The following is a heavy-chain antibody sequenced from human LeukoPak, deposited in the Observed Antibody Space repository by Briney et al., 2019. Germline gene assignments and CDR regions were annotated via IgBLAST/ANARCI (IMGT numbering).Heavy chain of an antibody. V-gene: IGHV3-49*04. CDR2: IRRKSYGGTT. CDR1: RCTHGDYA. J-gene: IGHJ4*02. CDR3: TRDPYGDYRVDY. D-gene: IGHD4-17*01. Sequence: GGSLRVSRMASRCTHGDYAMSGVRQARAKGLEWVGFIRRKSYGGTTEYAASVKGRFTISRDDSKSTAYLQMNSLKTEDRAVYYCTRDPYGDYRVDYWGQGTLVTVSS.